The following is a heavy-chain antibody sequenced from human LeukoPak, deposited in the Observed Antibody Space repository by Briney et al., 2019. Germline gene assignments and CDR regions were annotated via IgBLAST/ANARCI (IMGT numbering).Heavy chain of an antibody. D-gene: IGHD4-17*01. CDR3: ARDPNDYGDSPVDY. CDR1: GFPFNSHH. Sequence: GGSLRLSCAASGFPFNSHHMNWVRQAPGKGLEWVSSISSSSSYIYYADSVKGRFTISRDNAKNSLYLQMNSLRAEDTAVYYCARDPNDYGDSPVDYWGQGTLVTVSS. V-gene: IGHV3-21*01. J-gene: IGHJ4*02. CDR2: ISSSSSYI.